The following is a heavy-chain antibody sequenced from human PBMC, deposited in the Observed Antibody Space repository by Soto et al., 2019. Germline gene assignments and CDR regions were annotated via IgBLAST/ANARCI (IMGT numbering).Heavy chain of an antibody. J-gene: IGHJ6*03. CDR1: GFTLSGYA. Sequence: EEQLAESGGGLAQPGGSLRLSFAASGFTLSGYAMDWVRQAPGKGLEYVSGISSNGVGTYYANSVQGRFTISRDNSNNTVYLQMGSLRPEDMAVYYCARRARPDFYYMDVWGKGTTVTVSS. V-gene: IGHV3-64*01. CDR2: ISSNGVGT. D-gene: IGHD6-6*01. CDR3: ARRARPDFYYMDV.